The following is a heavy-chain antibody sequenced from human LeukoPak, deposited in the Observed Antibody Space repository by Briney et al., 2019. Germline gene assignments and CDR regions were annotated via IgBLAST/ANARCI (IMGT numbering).Heavy chain of an antibody. CDR1: GGTFSSYA. J-gene: IGHJ4*02. CDR3: GIQDTAMVSGFDY. D-gene: IGHD5-18*01. CDR2: IIPIFGTA. V-gene: IGHV1-69*05. Sequence: AASVKVSCKASGGTFSSYAISWVRQAPGQGLEWMGGIIPIFGTANYAQKFQGRVTITTDESTSTAYMELSSLRSEDTAVYYCGIQDTAMVSGFDYWGQGTLVTVSS.